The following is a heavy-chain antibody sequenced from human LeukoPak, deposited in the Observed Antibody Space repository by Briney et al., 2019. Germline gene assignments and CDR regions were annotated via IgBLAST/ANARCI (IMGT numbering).Heavy chain of an antibody. CDR1: GFTFSNYG. D-gene: IGHD1-26*01. CDR2: IRYDGSNK. CDR3: ARDPYSGSYGNYYYYFMDV. J-gene: IGHJ6*03. Sequence: GGSLRLSCAASGFTFSNYGMHWVRQAPGKGLEWVAFIRYDGSNKYYVDSVKGRFTISRDNAKNSLYLQMNSLRAEDTAVYYCARDPYSGSYGNYYYYFMDVWGKGTTVTISS. V-gene: IGHV3-30*02.